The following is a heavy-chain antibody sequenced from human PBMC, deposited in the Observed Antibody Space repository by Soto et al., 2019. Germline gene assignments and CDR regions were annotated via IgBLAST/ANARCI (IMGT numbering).Heavy chain of an antibody. CDR2: INHGGST. D-gene: IGHD3-22*01. CDR3: ARVTPRYYYDSRRFDF. Sequence: SETLSLTCAVSGYSISSGYYWGWLRQPPGMGLEWIGEINHGGSTNYNPSLKSRLTMSVDMSKNQLYLRLRSVTAADTAVYYCARVTPRYYYDSRRFDFWGQGSLVTVSS. V-gene: IGHV4-38-2*01. J-gene: IGHJ4*02. CDR1: GYSISSGYY.